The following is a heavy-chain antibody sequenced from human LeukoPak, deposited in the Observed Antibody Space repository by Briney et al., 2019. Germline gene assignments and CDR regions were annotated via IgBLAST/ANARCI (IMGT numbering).Heavy chain of an antibody. CDR2: IGPSGSST. Sequence: GGSLRLSCAASGFTVSNKYMTWVRQAPGKGLEWVSGIGPSGSSTYYADSVKGRFTISRDNSKNTMYVQMNSLRAEDTAVYYCAKDRSYASFEDWGQGTLVTVSS. CDR1: GFTVSNKY. V-gene: IGHV3-23*01. CDR3: AKDRSYASFED. D-gene: IGHD2-2*01. J-gene: IGHJ4*02.